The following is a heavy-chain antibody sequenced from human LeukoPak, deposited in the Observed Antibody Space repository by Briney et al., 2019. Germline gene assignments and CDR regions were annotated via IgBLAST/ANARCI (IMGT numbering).Heavy chain of an antibody. CDR3: ARDQQYCSSTSCYDWFDP. V-gene: IGHV4-31*03. CDR2: IYYSGST. D-gene: IGHD2-2*01. Sequence: LSLTCTVSGGSISSGGYYWTWIRRHPGKGLEWIGYIYYSGSTYYNPPLKSRVTISVDTSKNQFSLKLSSVTAADTAAYYCARDQQYCSSTSCYDWFDPWGQGTLVTVSS. CDR1: GGSISSGGYY. J-gene: IGHJ5*02.